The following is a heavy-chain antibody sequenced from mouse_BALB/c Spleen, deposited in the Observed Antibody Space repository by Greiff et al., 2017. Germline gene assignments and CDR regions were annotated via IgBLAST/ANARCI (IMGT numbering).Heavy chain of an antibody. J-gene: IGHJ4*01. CDR3: ASQAYYGNYYAMDY. D-gene: IGHD2-10*01. V-gene: IGHV1-14*01. CDR1: GYTFTSYV. Sequence: VQLKQSGPELVKPGASVKMSCKASGYTFTSYVMHWVKQKPGQGLEWIGYINPYNDGTKYNEKFKGKATLTSDKSSSTAYMELSSLTSEDAAVYYCASQAYYGNYYAMDYWGQGTSVTVSS. CDR2: INPYNDGT.